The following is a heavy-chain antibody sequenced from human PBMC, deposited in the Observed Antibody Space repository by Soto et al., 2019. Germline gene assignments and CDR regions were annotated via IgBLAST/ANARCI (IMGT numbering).Heavy chain of an antibody. Sequence: QVQLVQSGGEVKKPGASVKVSCKASGYTFTSYGISWVRQAPGQGLEWMGRISAYNGNTNYAQKLQGRVTMTTDTSTSTAYMEMRSLRSDVRAVNYCPRVVGGLGHGFDRWGQGALVSVPS. D-gene: IGHD6-25*01. CDR2: ISAYNGNT. CDR1: GYTFTSYG. CDR3: PRVVGGLGHGFDR. V-gene: IGHV1-18*01. J-gene: IGHJ5*02.